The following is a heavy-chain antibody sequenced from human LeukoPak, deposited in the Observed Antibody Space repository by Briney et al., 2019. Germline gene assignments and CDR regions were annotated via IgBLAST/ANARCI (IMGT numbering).Heavy chain of an antibody. CDR1: GGSISSHY. D-gene: IGHD6-19*01. CDR3: ARVSSGVAVAGTDWFDP. V-gene: IGHV4-59*11. Sequence: PSETLSLTCTVSGGSISSHYWSWIRQPPGKGLEWIGYIYYSGSTNYNPSLKSRVTISVDTSKNQFSLKLSSVTAADTAVYYCARVSSGVAVAGTDWFDPWGQGTLVTVSS. CDR2: IYYSGST. J-gene: IGHJ5*02.